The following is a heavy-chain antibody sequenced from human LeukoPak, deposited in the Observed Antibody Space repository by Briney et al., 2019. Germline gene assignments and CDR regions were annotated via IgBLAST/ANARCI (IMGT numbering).Heavy chain of an antibody. CDR1: GGSFSGYY. J-gene: IGHJ5*02. Sequence: PSETLSLTCAVYGGSFSGYYWSWIRQPPGKGLEWIGEINHSGSTNYNPSLKSRVTISVDTSKNQFSLKLSSVTAADTAVYYCARFGGLGKKKQPRRYRWFDPWGQGTLVTVSS. CDR3: ARFGGLGKKKQPRRYRWFDP. V-gene: IGHV4-34*01. CDR2: INHSGST. D-gene: IGHD3-16*01.